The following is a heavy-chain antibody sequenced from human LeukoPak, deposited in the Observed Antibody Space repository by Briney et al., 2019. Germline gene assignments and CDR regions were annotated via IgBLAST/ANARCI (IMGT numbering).Heavy chain of an antibody. Sequence: SGTLSLTCTVSGGSICSGGYCWSWIRQHPGTGLEWIRYIYYSGNTDYTTSLNSRVTISVDTSKNQFSLKLSSVTAADTAGDYCAIVPATSYYGMDVWGQGTTVTVSS. CDR3: AIVPATSYYGMDV. CDR2: IYYSGNT. V-gene: IGHV4-31*03. J-gene: IGHJ6*02. CDR1: GGSICSGGYC.